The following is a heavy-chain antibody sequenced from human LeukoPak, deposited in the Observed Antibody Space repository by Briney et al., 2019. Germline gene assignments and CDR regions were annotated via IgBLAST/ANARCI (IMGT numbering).Heavy chain of an antibody. CDR2: ISANNNNT. V-gene: IGHV1-18*01. Sequence: ASVKVSCKASGYSFTTYGISWVRQAPGQGLEWMGWISANNNNTDNVQKLQGRVTMTTDTSTSTAYMELRSLRSDDTAVYYCAREGMGYYYDSSGYYVDYWGQGTLVTVSS. CDR3: AREGMGYYYDSSGYYVDY. CDR1: GYSFTTYG. D-gene: IGHD3-22*01. J-gene: IGHJ4*02.